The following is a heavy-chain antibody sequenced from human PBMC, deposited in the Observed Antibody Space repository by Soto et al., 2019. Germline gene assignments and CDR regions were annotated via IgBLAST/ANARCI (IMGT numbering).Heavy chain of an antibody. CDR1: GGSFSGYY. D-gene: IGHD5-12*01. J-gene: IGHJ4*02. Sequence: SETLSLTCTVSGGSFSGYYWSWIRQPPGKGLEWIGEINHSGSTNYNPSLKSRVTISVDTSKNQFSLRLSSVTAADTAVYYCARVRTGGYDIDYWGQGTLVTVSS. CDR3: ARVRTGGYDIDY. V-gene: IGHV4-34*01. CDR2: INHSGST.